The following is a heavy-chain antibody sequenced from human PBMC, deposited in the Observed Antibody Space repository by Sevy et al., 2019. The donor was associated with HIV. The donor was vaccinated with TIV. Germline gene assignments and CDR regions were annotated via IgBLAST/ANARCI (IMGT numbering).Heavy chain of an antibody. Sequence: GSLRLSCAVSGFTFRNFWMSWVRQAPGKGLEWVANIRQDGSERYYVDSVRGRFTISRDNAKNSLFLQLNSLRADDTAIYYCAKSYFGSGTSYGMDLWGRGTTVTVSS. CDR2: IRQDGSER. D-gene: IGHD3-10*01. J-gene: IGHJ6*02. CDR1: GFTFRNFW. CDR3: AKSYFGSGTSYGMDL. V-gene: IGHV3-7*01.